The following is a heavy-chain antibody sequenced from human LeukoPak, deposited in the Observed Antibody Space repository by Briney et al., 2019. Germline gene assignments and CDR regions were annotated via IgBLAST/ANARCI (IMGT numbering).Heavy chain of an antibody. CDR3: ARVPYIVVVTAQPRGAYYFDY. J-gene: IGHJ4*02. Sequence: ASVKVSCKASGYTFTSYGISWVRQAPGQGLEWMGWISAYNGNTNYAQKLQGRVTMTTDTSTSTAYMELRSLRSDDTAVYYCARVPYIVVVTAQPRGAYYFDYWGQGTLVTVSS. CDR1: GYTFTSYG. D-gene: IGHD2-21*02. V-gene: IGHV1-18*01. CDR2: ISAYNGNT.